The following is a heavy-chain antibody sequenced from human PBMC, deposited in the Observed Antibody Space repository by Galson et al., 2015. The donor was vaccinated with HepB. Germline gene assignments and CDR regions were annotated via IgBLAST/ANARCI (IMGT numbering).Heavy chain of an antibody. J-gene: IGHJ1*01. Sequence: SPRPPRAASGFTLSSYGMHRVRPTLGKGLEWVAVIWYDGSDQYYADSVKGQFTRSRDNSKNTLYLQMNSLRAEDTAVYYCARGAWTGIAVAGTYFQHWGQGTLVTVSS. CDR1: GFTLSSYG. CDR3: ARGAWTGIAVAGTYFQH. V-gene: IGHV3-33*08. CDR2: IWYDGSDQ. D-gene: IGHD6-19*01.